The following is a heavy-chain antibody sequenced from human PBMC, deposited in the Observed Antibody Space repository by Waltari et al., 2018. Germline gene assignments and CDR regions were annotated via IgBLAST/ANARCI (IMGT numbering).Heavy chain of an antibody. J-gene: IGHJ5*02. CDR2: IKPSGGST. V-gene: IGHV1-46*01. CDR3: ARHAVAGTAAWFDP. Sequence: VQLVPSGAAVPTPGSSVPVSCPASGGPFSSYALRWVRPAPGQGLEWRGIIKPSGGSTSYAQKFQGRVTMTRDTSTSTVYMELSSLRSEDTAVYYCARHAVAGTAAWFDPWGQGTLVTVSS. D-gene: IGHD6-19*01. CDR1: GGPFSSYA.